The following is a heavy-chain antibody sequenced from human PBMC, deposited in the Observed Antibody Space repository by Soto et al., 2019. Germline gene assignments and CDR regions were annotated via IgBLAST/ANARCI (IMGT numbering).Heavy chain of an antibody. J-gene: IGHJ6*02. D-gene: IGHD1-1*01. Sequence: EVQLVESGGDLVQPGGSLRLSCAASGFTLSSYWMSWVRQAPGKGLEWVANIKQDGSEKYYVDSVTGRFTISRDNAKNSLYLQMNSLRAEDTAVYYCALAATGRGGMDVWGQGTTVTVSS. CDR2: IKQDGSEK. CDR3: ALAATGRGGMDV. CDR1: GFTLSSYW. V-gene: IGHV3-7*01.